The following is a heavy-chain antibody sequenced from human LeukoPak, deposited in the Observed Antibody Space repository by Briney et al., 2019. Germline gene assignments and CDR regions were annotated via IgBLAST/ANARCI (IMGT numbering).Heavy chain of an antibody. Sequence: GESPKISCNGPGHSFINYWIAWVRQTPREGLEWNGIILPGDSHTRYSPSFQGQVAISADMSIDTAYLQWSSLRASDTAMYYCARIAATWYGGSWGQGTLVFVSS. CDR3: ARIAATWYGGS. V-gene: IGHV5-51*01. CDR2: ILPGDSHT. D-gene: IGHD2-15*01. J-gene: IGHJ4*02. CDR1: GHSFINYW.